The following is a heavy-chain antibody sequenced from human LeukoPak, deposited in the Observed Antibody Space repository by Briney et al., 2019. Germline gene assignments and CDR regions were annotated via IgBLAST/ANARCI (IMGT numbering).Heavy chain of an antibody. Sequence: GGSLRLSCAASGFAFSTYDMHWVRHATGKGLEWVSAIGVAGDTYYPGSVKGRFTISRENAKNSLYLQMNSLRAGDTAVYYCARDFVHAFDIWGQGTMVTVSS. J-gene: IGHJ3*02. V-gene: IGHV3-13*04. CDR2: IGVAGDT. D-gene: IGHD6-6*01. CDR1: GFAFSTYD. CDR3: ARDFVHAFDI.